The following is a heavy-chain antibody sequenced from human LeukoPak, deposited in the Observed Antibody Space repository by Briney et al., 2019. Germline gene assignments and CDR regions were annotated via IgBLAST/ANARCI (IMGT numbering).Heavy chain of an antibody. Sequence: GSLRLSCSASGFILSNYEMNWVRQAPGKGLEWVSYISSSGSITYYADSVKGRFTISRDNAKKSLYLQMNSLRAEDTAVYYCARDGIAYYYDSSGYYFPLRVDYWGQGTVVTVSS. D-gene: IGHD3-22*01. CDR1: GFILSNYE. V-gene: IGHV3-48*03. CDR2: ISSSGSIT. CDR3: ARDGIAYYYDSSGYYFPLRVDY. J-gene: IGHJ4*02.